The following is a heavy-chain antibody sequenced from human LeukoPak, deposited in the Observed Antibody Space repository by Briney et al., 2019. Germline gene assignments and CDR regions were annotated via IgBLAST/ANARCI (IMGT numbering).Heavy chain of an antibody. V-gene: IGHV4-31*03. Sequence: SQTLSLTCTVSGGSVSSGDYYWSWIRQHPGKGLEWIGSIYNSGSTYYNPSLKSRVTISVDTSKNQFSLKLNSVTAADTAVYYCARDSGSSYGPFDYWGQGTLVTVSS. D-gene: IGHD5-18*01. CDR1: GGSVSSGDYY. CDR2: IYNSGST. J-gene: IGHJ4*02. CDR3: ARDSGSSYGPFDY.